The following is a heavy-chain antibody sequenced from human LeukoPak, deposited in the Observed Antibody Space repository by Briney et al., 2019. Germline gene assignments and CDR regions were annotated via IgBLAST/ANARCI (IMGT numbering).Heavy chain of an antibody. CDR3: ARSVTYNWFDP. J-gene: IGHJ5*02. D-gene: IGHD2-21*02. CDR1: GYTFTGYY. CDR2: INPNSGGT. Sequence: ASVKVSCKASGYTFTGYYIHWVRQAPGQGLEWMGWINPNSGGTNYAQKFQGRVALTTDTSISTAFMELSNLRPDDTAIYFCARSVTYNWFDPWGQGTRVTVSS. V-gene: IGHV1-2*02.